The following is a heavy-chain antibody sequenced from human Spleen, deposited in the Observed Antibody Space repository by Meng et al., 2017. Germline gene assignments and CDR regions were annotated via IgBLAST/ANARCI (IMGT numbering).Heavy chain of an antibody. V-gene: IGHV5-51*01. CDR1: GYSFSTYW. Sequence: GESLKISCKASGYSFSTYWIGWVRHMPGKGLEWMGIIFPGDSDTRYGPSFQGQVTISVDKSISTAYLQWSSLKTSDTAMYYCASGQWPHYFDYWGQGTLVTVSS. J-gene: IGHJ4*02. D-gene: IGHD6-19*01. CDR2: IFPGDSDT. CDR3: ASGQWPHYFDY.